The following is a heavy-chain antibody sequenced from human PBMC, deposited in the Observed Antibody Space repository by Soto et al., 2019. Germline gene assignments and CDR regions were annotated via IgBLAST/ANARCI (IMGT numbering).Heavy chain of an antibody. Sequence: GGSLRLSCAASGFTFSSYAMIWVRQAPGKGLEWVSAISGSGGSTYYADSVKGRFTISRDNSKNTLYLQMNSLRAEDTAVYYCAKVGIAASLPNWFDPWGQGTLVTSPQ. D-gene: IGHD6-6*01. V-gene: IGHV3-23*01. CDR3: AKVGIAASLPNWFDP. CDR1: GFTFSSYA. CDR2: ISGSGGST. J-gene: IGHJ5*02.